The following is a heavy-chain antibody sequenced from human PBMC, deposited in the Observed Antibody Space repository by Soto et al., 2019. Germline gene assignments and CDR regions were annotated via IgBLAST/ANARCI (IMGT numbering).Heavy chain of an antibody. Sequence: QVQLVQSGAEVKKPGASVKVSCKVSGYTLTELSMHWVRQAPGKGLEWMGGFDPEDGETIYAQKFQGRVTMTEEKSTRTGFKGLSSLRSEDTAVYYCATGKRAVAGIFSDYWGQGTLVTVSS. CDR3: ATGKRAVAGIFSDY. D-gene: IGHD6-19*01. CDR1: GYTLTELS. V-gene: IGHV1-24*01. CDR2: FDPEDGET. J-gene: IGHJ4*02.